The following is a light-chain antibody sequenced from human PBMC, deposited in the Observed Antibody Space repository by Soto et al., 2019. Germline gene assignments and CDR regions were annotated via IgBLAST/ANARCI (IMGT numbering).Light chain of an antibody. CDR3: CSYAGSSTYV. V-gene: IGLV2-23*01. CDR2: EDS. CDR1: SSVFGSYNL. J-gene: IGLJ1*01. Sequence: QSVLTQPASVSGSPGQSITISCTGTSSVFGSYNLVSWYQQHPGKAPKLMIYEDSKRPSGVSNRFSGSKPGNTASLTISGLQAEDDADYYCCSYAGSSTYVFGTGTKVTVL.